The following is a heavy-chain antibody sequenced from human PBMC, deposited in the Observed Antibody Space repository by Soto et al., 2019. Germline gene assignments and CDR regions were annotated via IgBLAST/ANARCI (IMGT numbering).Heavy chain of an antibody. Sequence: ASVKVSCKAAGYTFTSYGISWVRQAPGQGLEWMGWISAYNGNTNYAQKLQGRVTMTTDTSTSTAYMELRSLRSDDTAVYYCARESFLGPWFGEFFPHCFDPWGQGPLVTVSP. J-gene: IGHJ5*02. D-gene: IGHD3-10*01. V-gene: IGHV1-18*01. CDR1: GYTFTSYG. CDR3: ARESFLGPWFGEFFPHCFDP. CDR2: ISAYNGNT.